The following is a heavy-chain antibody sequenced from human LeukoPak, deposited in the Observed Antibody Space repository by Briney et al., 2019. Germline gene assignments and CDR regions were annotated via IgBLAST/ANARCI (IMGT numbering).Heavy chain of an antibody. CDR1: GFTFSSYA. D-gene: IGHD2-2*02. Sequence: GGSLRLSCAASGFTFSSYAMSWVRHAPGKGLEWVSAISGSGGSTYYADSVKGRFTISRDNSKNTLYLQMNSLRAEDTAVYYCAKDPPAAITYYYYGMDVWGQGTTVTVSS. J-gene: IGHJ6*02. CDR3: AKDPPAAITYYYYGMDV. V-gene: IGHV3-23*01. CDR2: ISGSGGST.